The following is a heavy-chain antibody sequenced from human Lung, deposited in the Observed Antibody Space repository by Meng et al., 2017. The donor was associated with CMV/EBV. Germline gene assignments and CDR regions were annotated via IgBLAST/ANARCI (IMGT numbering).Heavy chain of an antibody. Sequence: GSLGLSGAASGFTLSSYAMSWVRHAPGKGLEWVSSISGSGINTYYTDSVKGRFTISRDNSKNTLYLQIHSLRVEDTAQYYCVKDMVFWGQGTLVTVSS. J-gene: IGHJ4*02. CDR3: VKDMVF. D-gene: IGHD2-8*01. V-gene: IGHV3-23*01. CDR2: ISGSGINT. CDR1: GFTLSSYA.